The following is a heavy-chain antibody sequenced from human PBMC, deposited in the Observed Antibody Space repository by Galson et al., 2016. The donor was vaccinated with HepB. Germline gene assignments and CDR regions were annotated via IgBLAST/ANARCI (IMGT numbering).Heavy chain of an antibody. CDR3: ARRRHISGSAPPWYFDY. Sequence: QSGAEVKKPGESLKISCQGSGYSFTNYWIGWVRQMPGKGLEWMGMIYPGDSDSRYSPSFQGQVTFSADKSISTAYLQWTTLKASDAALYYCARRRHISGSAPPWYFDYWGQGTLVTVSS. V-gene: IGHV5-51*01. D-gene: IGHD3-10*01. J-gene: IGHJ4*02. CDR1: GYSFTNYW. CDR2: IYPGDSDS.